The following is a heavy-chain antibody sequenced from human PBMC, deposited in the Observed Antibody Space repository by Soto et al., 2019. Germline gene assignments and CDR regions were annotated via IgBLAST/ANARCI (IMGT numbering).Heavy chain of an antibody. D-gene: IGHD3-10*01. Sequence: QVQLVESGGGVVQPGRSLRLSCAASGFTFSSYGMHWVRQAPGKGLEWVAVIWYDGSNKYYADSVKGRFTISRDNSKNTLYLQMNSLRAEDTAVYYCVRDLGFGPRTPDYWGQGTLVTVSS. V-gene: IGHV3-33*01. CDR3: VRDLGFGPRTPDY. CDR1: GFTFSSYG. J-gene: IGHJ4*02. CDR2: IWYDGSNK.